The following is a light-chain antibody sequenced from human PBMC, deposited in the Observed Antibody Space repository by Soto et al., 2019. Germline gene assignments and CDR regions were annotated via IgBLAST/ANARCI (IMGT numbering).Light chain of an antibody. CDR1: ASDVGGSNF. CDR2: EVN. Sequence: QSALTQPASVSGSPGQSITISCTGTASDVGGSNFVSWYQQHPGKAPKLLIYEVNYRPSGVSNRFSGSKSGDTASLTISGLQAEDEADYYCSSYTGSTTLYVFGTGTKLT. V-gene: IGLV2-14*01. CDR3: SSYTGSTTLYV. J-gene: IGLJ1*01.